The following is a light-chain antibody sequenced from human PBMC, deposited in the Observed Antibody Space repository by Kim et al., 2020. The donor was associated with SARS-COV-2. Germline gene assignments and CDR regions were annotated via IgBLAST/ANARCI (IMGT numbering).Light chain of an antibody. CDR3: IQALQTPRT. J-gene: IGKJ2*01. Sequence: DIVMTQSPLSLPVTPGEPASISCRSSQSLLYSDGYNYLDWYLQKPGQSPHLLIYLGSNRASGVPDRFSGSGSGTDFTLKISRVEAEDVGIYYCIQALQTPRTFGQGTKLEIK. V-gene: IGKV2-28*01. CDR1: QSLLYSDGYNY. CDR2: LGS.